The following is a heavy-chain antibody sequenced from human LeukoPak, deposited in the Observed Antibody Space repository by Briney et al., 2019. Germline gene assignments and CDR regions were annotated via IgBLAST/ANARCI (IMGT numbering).Heavy chain of an antibody. V-gene: IGHV1-69*06. CDR1: GGTFSSYA. J-gene: IGHJ1*01. CDR2: IIPIFGTA. Sequence: SVKVSCKASGGTFSSYAISWVRQAPGQGLEWMGGIIPIFGTANYAQKFQGRVTITADKSTSTAYMELSSLRSEDTAVYYCARQGTGSSLSEYFQHWGQGTLVTVSS. D-gene: IGHD3-10*01. CDR3: ARQGTGSSLSEYFQH.